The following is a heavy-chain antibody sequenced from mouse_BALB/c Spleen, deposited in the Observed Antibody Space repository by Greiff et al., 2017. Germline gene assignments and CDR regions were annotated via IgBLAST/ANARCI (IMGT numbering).Heavy chain of an antibody. D-gene: IGHD3-1*01. Sequence: EVQVVESGGGLVQPGGSLKLSCAASGFTFSSYGMSWVRQTPDKRLELVATINSNGGSTYYPDSVKGRFTISRDNAKNTLYLQMSSLKSEDTAMYYCATRQTGDYYAMDYWGQGTSVTVSS. J-gene: IGHJ4*01. V-gene: IGHV5-6-3*01. CDR1: GFTFSSYG. CDR2: INSNGGST. CDR3: ATRQTGDYYAMDY.